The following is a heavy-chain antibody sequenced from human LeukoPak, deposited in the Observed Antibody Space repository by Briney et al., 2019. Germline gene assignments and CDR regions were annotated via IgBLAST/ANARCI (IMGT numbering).Heavy chain of an antibody. D-gene: IGHD4-11*01. J-gene: IGHJ5*02. CDR3: ARTSTLTTAFDI. CDR2: IYTGGST. CDR1: RGFISSGYYY. Sequence: SETLSLTCSVSRGFISSGYYYWSWLRQPAGKGLEWIGRIYTGGSTNYNPSLKSRVTISMDTSKNQFSLKLTSVTAADTAVYYCARTSTLTTAFDIWGQGTLVTVSS. V-gene: IGHV4-61*02.